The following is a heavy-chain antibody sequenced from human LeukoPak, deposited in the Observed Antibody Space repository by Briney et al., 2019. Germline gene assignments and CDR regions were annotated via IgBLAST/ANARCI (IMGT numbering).Heavy chain of an antibody. CDR2: IYYSGST. V-gene: IGHV4-39*01. Sequence: SETLSLTCTVSGGSISSSSYYWGWIRQPPGKGLEWIGSIYYSGSTYYNPSLKSRVTISVDTSKNQFSLKLSSVTAADTAVDYCARYGSGSYYTSSIDYWGQGTLVTVSS. CDR1: GGSISSSSYY. CDR3: ARYGSGSYYTSSIDY. J-gene: IGHJ4*02. D-gene: IGHD3-10*01.